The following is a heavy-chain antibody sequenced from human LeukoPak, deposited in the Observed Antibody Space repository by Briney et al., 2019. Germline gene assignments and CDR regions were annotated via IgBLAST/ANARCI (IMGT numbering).Heavy chain of an antibody. CDR2: ITGSGITT. Sequence: GGSLRLSCAVSGSTFSNFDMSWVRQAPGRGLGWVSGITGSGITTYYAGSVKGRFTISRDNSKNTLYLQMNSLSAEDTAMYYCAKGRGGFSSGWYYDYWGQGTLVTVSS. V-gene: IGHV3-23*01. CDR3: AKGRGGFSSGWYYDY. CDR1: GSTFSNFD. J-gene: IGHJ4*02. D-gene: IGHD6-19*01.